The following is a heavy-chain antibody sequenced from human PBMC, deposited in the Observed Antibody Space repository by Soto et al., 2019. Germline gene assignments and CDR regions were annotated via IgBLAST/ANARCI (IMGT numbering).Heavy chain of an antibody. D-gene: IGHD3-16*02. J-gene: IGHJ4*02. CDR2: ITSKGDST. Sequence: EVQLVESGGGLVQPGGSLRLSCAASGFTFSSYAMHWVRQAPGKGLEYVSAITSKGDSTYYANSVKGRFTISRDNSKNPLYLQMGSLRAEDMAVYYCVRAVTFGGVIVTTFDYWGQGTLVTVSS. CDR3: VRAVTFGGVIVTTFDY. V-gene: IGHV3-64*01. CDR1: GFTFSSYA.